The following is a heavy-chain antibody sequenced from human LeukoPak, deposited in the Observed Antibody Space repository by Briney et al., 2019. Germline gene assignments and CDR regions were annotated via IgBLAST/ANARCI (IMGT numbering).Heavy chain of an antibody. CDR2: IYHSDST. J-gene: IGHJ4*02. CDR1: GGSISSYY. V-gene: IGHV4-59*08. Sequence: SETLSLTCTVSGGSISSYYWSWVRQPPGKGLEWIGYIYHSDSTNYNPSLESRVTISVDTSKNQFSLRLNSVTAADTAVYYCVGAVSGPFDYWGQGILVTVSS. D-gene: IGHD6-19*01. CDR3: VGAVSGPFDY.